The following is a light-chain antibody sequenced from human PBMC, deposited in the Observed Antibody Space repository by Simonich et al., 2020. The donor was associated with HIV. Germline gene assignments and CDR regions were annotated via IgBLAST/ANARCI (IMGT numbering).Light chain of an antibody. CDR1: QSVTSSY. CDR2: DGA. V-gene: IGKV3D-20*01. Sequence: EIVLTQSPGTLSLSPGERATLSCRASQSVTSSYLAWYQQKPGLAPRLLIYDGASRATGIPDRFSGSGSGTDFTLTISRLEPEDFAVYYCQQYGRTPYTFGQWTKLEIK. J-gene: IGKJ2*01. CDR3: QQYGRTPYT.